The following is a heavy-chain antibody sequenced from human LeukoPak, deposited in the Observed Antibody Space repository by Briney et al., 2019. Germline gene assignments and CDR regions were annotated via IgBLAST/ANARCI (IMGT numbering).Heavy chain of an antibody. V-gene: IGHV4-4*02. Sequence: SETLSLTCTVSDEVITSNNWWSWVRQSPGKGLEWIGEIFHSGTTRYKASLESRVTMLLDTSKNQFSLKLSSVTAADTAVYYCAKSPVPYYFDYWGQGTLVTVSS. CDR1: DEVITSNNW. CDR2: IFHSGTT. CDR3: AKSPVPYYFDY. J-gene: IGHJ4*02.